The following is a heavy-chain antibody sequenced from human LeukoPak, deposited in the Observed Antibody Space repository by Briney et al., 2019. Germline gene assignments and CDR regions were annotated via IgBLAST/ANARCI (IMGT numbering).Heavy chain of an antibody. CDR1: GGTFSSYA. J-gene: IGHJ4*02. D-gene: IGHD2-2*01. V-gene: IGHV1-69*13. Sequence: ASVKVSCKASGGTFSSYAISWVRQAPGQGLEWMGGIILIFGTANYAQKFQGRVTITADESTSTAYMELSSLRSEDTAVYYCARGPYCSSTSCYLDYWGQGTLVTVSS. CDR2: IILIFGTA. CDR3: ARGPYCSSTSCYLDY.